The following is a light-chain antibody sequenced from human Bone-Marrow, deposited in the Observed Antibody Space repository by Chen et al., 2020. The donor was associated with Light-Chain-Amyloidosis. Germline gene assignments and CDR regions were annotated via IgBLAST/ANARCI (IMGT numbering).Light chain of an antibody. V-gene: IGKV3-15*01. J-gene: IGKJ1*01. Sequence: EIVMTQSPATLSVSPGERVTLSCRASQSINNKLAWYQQKPGQAPRRLIYGASTRSTGIPARFSGSGSGTEFTLTISRMQPEDFAVYYFQQYDSWKTFGQGTNVEIK. CDR1: QSINNK. CDR3: QQYDSWKT. CDR2: GAS.